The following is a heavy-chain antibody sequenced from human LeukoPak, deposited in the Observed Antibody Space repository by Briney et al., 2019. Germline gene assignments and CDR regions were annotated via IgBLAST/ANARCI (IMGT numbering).Heavy chain of an antibody. D-gene: IGHD3-16*01. Sequence: GASVKVSCXASGYTFTGYYMHWVRQAPGQGLEWMGWISAYNGNTNYAQKLQGRVTMTTDTSTSTAYMELRSLRSDDTAVYYCARDAVGLWGSYDYWGQGTLVTVSS. J-gene: IGHJ4*02. CDR1: GYTFTGYY. CDR2: ISAYNGNT. CDR3: ARDAVGLWGSYDY. V-gene: IGHV1-18*04.